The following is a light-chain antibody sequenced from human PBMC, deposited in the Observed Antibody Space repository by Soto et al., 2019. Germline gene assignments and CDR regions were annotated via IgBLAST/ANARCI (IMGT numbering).Light chain of an antibody. Sequence: DLQMTQSPYSLSASVGDRVTITCQASQDIRNYLTWYQQKTGKAPKLLIYDASNLETGVPSRFIGRRSETDFTFSISSPQPEDNATYYCQQYDNLPRTFGGGTKVEIK. CDR2: DAS. CDR1: QDIRNY. CDR3: QQYDNLPRT. J-gene: IGKJ4*01. V-gene: IGKV1-33*01.